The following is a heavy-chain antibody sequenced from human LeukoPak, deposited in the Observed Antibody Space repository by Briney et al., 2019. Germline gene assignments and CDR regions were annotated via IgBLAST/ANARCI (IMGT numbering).Heavy chain of an antibody. CDR2: ISYDGSNK. CDR1: GFTFSSYG. V-gene: IGHV3-30*19. Sequence: PGGSLRLSCAASGFTFSSYGMHWVRQAPGKGLEWVAVISYDGSNKYYADSVKGRFTISRDNSKITLYLQMNSLRAEDTAVYYCARGGPYDTSGYYQVSSTPFDYWGQGTLVTVSS. CDR3: ARGGPYDTSGYYQVSSTPFDY. J-gene: IGHJ4*02. D-gene: IGHD3-22*01.